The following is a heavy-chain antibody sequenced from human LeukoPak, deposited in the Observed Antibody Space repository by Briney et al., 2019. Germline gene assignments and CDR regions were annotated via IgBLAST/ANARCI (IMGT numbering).Heavy chain of an antibody. D-gene: IGHD3-10*01. Sequence: SETLSLTCSVSGGXISSYYCSWIRQPPGKGLEWIGHIYYSGGTNYNPSLQSRVTISVDTSRNQYTLKLSSVTAADTAVYYCARNSVRGAEFDYWGQGTLVTVSA. CDR1: GGXISSYY. CDR2: IYYSGGT. CDR3: ARNSVRGAEFDY. V-gene: IGHV4-59*08. J-gene: IGHJ4*02.